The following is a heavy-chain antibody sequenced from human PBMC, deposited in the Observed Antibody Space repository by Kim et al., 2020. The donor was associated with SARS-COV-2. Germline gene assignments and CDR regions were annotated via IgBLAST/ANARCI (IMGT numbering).Heavy chain of an antibody. V-gene: IGHV4-59*13. Sequence: SETLSLTCTVSGGSISSYYWSWIRHRPGKGLERIGYFYYSGSTNYNPSLKSRVTISVDTSKNQFSLNLSSVTAADTAVYYCARAVSGWFNYYFDYWGQGTLVTVSS. CDR2: FYYSGST. D-gene: IGHD6-19*01. CDR3: ARAVSGWFNYYFDY. CDR1: GGSISSYY. J-gene: IGHJ4*02.